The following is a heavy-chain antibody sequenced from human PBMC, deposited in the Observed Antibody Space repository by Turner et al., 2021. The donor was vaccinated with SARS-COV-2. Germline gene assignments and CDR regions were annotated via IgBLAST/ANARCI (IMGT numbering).Heavy chain of an antibody. D-gene: IGHD1-26*01. Sequence: QVQLVQSGAEVKKPGASVKDSCKASGYTFISYYMQWVRQAPGQGLEWMGIINPSGSSTSYAQKFQGRVTMTWDTSTSTVYMEMSSLRSEDTALYYCARDLAIVGATSLDYYYGMDVWGQGTTVTVSS. CDR1: GYTFISYY. V-gene: IGHV1-46*03. CDR3: ARDLAIVGATSLDYYYGMDV. J-gene: IGHJ6*02. CDR2: INPSGSST.